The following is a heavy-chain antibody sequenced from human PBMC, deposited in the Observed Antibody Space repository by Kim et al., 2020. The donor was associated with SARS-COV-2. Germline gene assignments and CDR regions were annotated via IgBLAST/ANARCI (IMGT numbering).Heavy chain of an antibody. Sequence: ASVKVSCKASGYTFTGYYMHWVRQAPGQGLEWMGWINPNSGGTNYAQKFQGRVTMTRDTSISTAYMELSRLRSDDTAVYYCARDDTIFGVVVYYYYGMDVWGQGTTVTVSS. V-gene: IGHV1-2*02. D-gene: IGHD3-3*01. CDR1: GYTFTGYY. CDR3: ARDDTIFGVVVYYYYGMDV. CDR2: INPNSGGT. J-gene: IGHJ6*02.